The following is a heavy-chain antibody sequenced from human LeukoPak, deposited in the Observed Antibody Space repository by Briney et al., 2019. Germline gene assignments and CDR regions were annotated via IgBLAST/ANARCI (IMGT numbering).Heavy chain of an antibody. V-gene: IGHV3-30*02. CDR1: GFTFSSYS. D-gene: IGHD6-13*01. CDR2: IRHDGSDK. J-gene: IGHJ4*02. CDR3: AKDPYSAGHYFDY. Sequence: PGGSLRLSCTASGFTFSSYSMHWVRQAPGKGLEWVALIRHDGSDKYYADSVKGRFTISRDNSKNSLFLQMNSLRPEDGAVYYCAKDPYSAGHYFDYWGQGTLVTVSS.